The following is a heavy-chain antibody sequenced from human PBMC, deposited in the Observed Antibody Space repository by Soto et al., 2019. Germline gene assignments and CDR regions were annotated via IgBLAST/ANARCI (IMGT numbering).Heavy chain of an antibody. J-gene: IGHJ3*02. V-gene: IGHV3-21*01. CDR2: ISSSSSYI. CDR1: GFTFSSYS. CDR3: AREEGSSSGWYFDI. Sequence: GGSLRLSCAASGFTFSSYSMNWVRQAPGKGLEWVSSISSSSSYIYYAGSVKGRFTISRDNAKNSLYLQMNSLRAEDTAVYYWAREEGSSSGWYFDIWGQGTMVTVSS. D-gene: IGHD6-19*01.